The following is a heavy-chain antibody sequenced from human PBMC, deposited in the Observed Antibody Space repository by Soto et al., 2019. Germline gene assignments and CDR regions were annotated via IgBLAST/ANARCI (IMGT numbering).Heavy chain of an antibody. CDR1: GYSFTSYW. V-gene: IGHV5-10-1*01. CDR3: TRLRGSTEEHYYYSIDV. Sequence: GESLKFSCKGSGYSFTSYWISWVRQMPGKGLEWMGRIDPSDSYTNYSPSFQGHVTISADKSISTAYLQWSSLKASDTAMYYCTRLRGSTEEHYYYSIDVWGQRTTVTVSS. CDR2: IDPSDSYT. D-gene: IGHD1-26*01. J-gene: IGHJ6*02.